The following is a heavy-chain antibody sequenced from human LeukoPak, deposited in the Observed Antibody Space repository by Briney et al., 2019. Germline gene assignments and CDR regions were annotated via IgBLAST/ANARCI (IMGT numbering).Heavy chain of an antibody. V-gene: IGHV3-48*01. CDR3: ARVYYDTTGYFHLDY. J-gene: IGHJ4*02. D-gene: IGHD3-22*01. CDR1: GFTFSTYS. CDR2: ISSSSSTI. Sequence: GGSLRLSCAASGFTFSTYSMNWVRQAPGKGLEWVSHISSSSSTIYYADSVKGRFTISRDNAKNSLYLQMNSLRAEDTAVYFCARVYYDTTGYFHLDYWGQGTLVTVSS.